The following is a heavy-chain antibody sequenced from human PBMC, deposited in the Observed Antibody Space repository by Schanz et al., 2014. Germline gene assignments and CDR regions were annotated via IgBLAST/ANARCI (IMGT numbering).Heavy chain of an antibody. CDR1: GFTVSSNY. J-gene: IGHJ4*03. V-gene: IGHV3-53*01. CDR2: VYMSAAST. D-gene: IGHD6-19*01. CDR3: ARDEGRNGCKLAFDV. Sequence: EVQLVESGGGLIQPGGSLRLSCAVSGFTVSSNYMSWVRQAPGKGLEWVSTVYMSAASTRYADSEKGRFIISRDSSKNTLFLQMNSLSPEDTAIYFCARDEGRNGCKLAFDVWGQGTLVTVSS.